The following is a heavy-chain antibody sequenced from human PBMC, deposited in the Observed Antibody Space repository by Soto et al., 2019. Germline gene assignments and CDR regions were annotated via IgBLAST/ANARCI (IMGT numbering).Heavy chain of an antibody. J-gene: IGHJ4*02. CDR1: GDSINSDKYY. Sequence: QLQESGPGLVKPSETLSLTCSVSGDSINSDKYYWGWIRQPPGKGLEWIGSIYYRGNTYYNPSLQPRTTISLDKSKIQFSLRLNSVTAADSAVYFCARLEGLATISYYFDFWGQGAQVTVSS. CDR3: ARLEGLATISYYFDF. CDR2: IYYRGNT. D-gene: IGHD3-9*01. V-gene: IGHV4-39*01.